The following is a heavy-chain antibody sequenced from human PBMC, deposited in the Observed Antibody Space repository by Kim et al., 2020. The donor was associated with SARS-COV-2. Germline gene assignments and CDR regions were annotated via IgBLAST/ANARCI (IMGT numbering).Heavy chain of an antibody. J-gene: IGHJ5*02. Sequence: SETLSLTCAVSGGSISSSNWWSWVRQPPGKGLEWIGEIYHSGSTNYNPSLKSRVTISVDKSKNQFSLKLSSVTAADTAVYYCAQDRIGDSSGYYPWGQGTLVTVSS. CDR2: IYHSGST. V-gene: IGHV4-4*02. CDR3: AQDRIGDSSGYYP. CDR1: GGSISSSNW. D-gene: IGHD3-22*01.